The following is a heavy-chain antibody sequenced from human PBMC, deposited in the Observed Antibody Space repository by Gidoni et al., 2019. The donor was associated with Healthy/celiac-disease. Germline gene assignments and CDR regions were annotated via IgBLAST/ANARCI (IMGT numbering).Heavy chain of an antibody. CDR2: IYYSWST. CDR1: GGSISSYY. CDR3: ARDEAA. Sequence: QVQLQESGPGLVKPSETLSLTCTVSGGSISSYYWRWIRQHPGKGLEWIGYIYYSWSTNYTPSLKSRVTISVDTSKNKFSLKLSSVTAADTAVYYCARDEAAWGQGTLVTVSS. V-gene: IGHV4-59*01. J-gene: IGHJ4*02.